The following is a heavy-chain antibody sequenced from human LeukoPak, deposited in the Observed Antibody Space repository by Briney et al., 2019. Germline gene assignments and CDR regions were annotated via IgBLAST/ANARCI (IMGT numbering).Heavy chain of an antibody. J-gene: IGHJ4*02. CDR2: IYTSGST. Sequence: PSETLSLTCTVSGGSISSYYWSWIRQPAGKGLEWIGRIYTSGSTNYNPSLRSRVTMSVDTSKNQFSLKLSSVTAADTAVYYCARARRLRGVIKAFDYWGQGTLVTVSS. CDR1: GGSISSYY. CDR3: ARARRLRGVIKAFDY. D-gene: IGHD3-10*01. V-gene: IGHV4-4*07.